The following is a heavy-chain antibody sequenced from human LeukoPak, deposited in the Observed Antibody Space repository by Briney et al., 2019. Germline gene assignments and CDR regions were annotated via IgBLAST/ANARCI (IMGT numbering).Heavy chain of an antibody. J-gene: IGHJ3*02. Sequence: GSSVKVSCKASGGTFSSYAISWVRQAPGQGLEWMGGIIPIFGTANYAQKFQGRVTITADESTSTAYMELSSLRSEDTAVYYCARDRDIVVVPASQSWYAFDIWGQGTMVTVSS. CDR2: IIPIFGTA. CDR1: GGTFSSYA. V-gene: IGHV1-69*01. CDR3: ARDRDIVVVPASQSWYAFDI. D-gene: IGHD2-2*01.